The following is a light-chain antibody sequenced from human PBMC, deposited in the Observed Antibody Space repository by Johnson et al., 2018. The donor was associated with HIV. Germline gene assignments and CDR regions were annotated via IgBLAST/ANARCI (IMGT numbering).Light chain of an antibody. CDR3: GTWDSSLSVYV. CDR1: SSNIGNNY. J-gene: IGLJ1*01. CDR2: ENN. Sequence: QSVLTQPPSVSAAPGQKVTISCSGSSSNIGNNYVSWYQQLPGTAPKLLIYENNKRPSGIPDRFSGSQSGTSATLGITGLQTGAEADYYCGTWDSSLSVYVVGTGTKVTVL. V-gene: IGLV1-51*02.